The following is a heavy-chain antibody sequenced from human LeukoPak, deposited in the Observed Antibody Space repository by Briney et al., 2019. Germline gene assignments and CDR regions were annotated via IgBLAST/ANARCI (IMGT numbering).Heavy chain of an antibody. CDR3: AREGYDFWSGYSFYFDY. Sequence: GGSLRLSCAASGFTFSTYLMSWVRQAPGKGLEWVANIKQDGSEKYYVDSVKGRFTISRDNAKNSLYLQMNSLRAEDTAVYYCAREGYDFWSGYSFYFDYWGQGTLVTDSS. CDR2: IKQDGSEK. J-gene: IGHJ4*02. V-gene: IGHV3-7*01. CDR1: GFTFSTYL. D-gene: IGHD3-3*01.